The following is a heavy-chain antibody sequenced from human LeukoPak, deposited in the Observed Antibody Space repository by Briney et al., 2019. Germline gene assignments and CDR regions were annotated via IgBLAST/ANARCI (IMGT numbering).Heavy chain of an antibody. J-gene: IGHJ4*02. V-gene: IGHV4-59*11. CDR2: ISYSGST. CDR1: GGSISTHY. D-gene: IGHD4-17*01. CDR3: ARGRGDDYGPHDY. Sequence: SETLSLTCSVSGGSISTHYYNWIRQSPGKGLEWIGRISYSGSTNYNPSLQSRVTISIDTSKNQFSLKLSSVTAADTAVYYCARGRGDDYGPHDYWGQGTLVTVSS.